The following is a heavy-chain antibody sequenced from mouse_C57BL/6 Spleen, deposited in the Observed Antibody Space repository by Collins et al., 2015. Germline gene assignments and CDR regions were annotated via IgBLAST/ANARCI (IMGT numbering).Heavy chain of an antibody. J-gene: IGHJ3*01. V-gene: IGHV1-64*01. CDR2: IHPNSGSS. D-gene: IGHD4-1*01. Sequence: QVQLQQSGAELVKPGGSVKLSCKASGYTFTGYWIHWVRQRPGQGLEWIGMIHPNSGSSAYNAMFKIKATVTVDKSSSTAYVQLSSLTSEDSAVYYCTRDPGNWDEFAYWGQGTLVTVSA. CDR3: TRDPGNWDEFAY. CDR1: GYTFTGYW.